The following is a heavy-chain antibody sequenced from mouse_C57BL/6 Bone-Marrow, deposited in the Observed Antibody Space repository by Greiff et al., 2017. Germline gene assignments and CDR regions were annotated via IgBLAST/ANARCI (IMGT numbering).Heavy chain of an antibody. D-gene: IGHD1-1*02. CDR1: GFSLTRYG. V-gene: IGHV2-9*01. CDR2: ICGGGGT. Sequence: VPLVESGPGLVPPSPSLSITCPVSGFSLTRYGVDWVRQPPGTGLEWLGVICGGGGTNYYSDIMSRLSSSKDNAKSQVYIKMNSLQTDDTAMYYCAKRYGSYAMDYWGQGTSVTVSS. CDR3: AKRYGSYAMDY. J-gene: IGHJ4*01.